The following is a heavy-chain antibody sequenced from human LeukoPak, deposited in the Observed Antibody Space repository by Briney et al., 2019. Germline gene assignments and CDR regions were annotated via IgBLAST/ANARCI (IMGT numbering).Heavy chain of an antibody. D-gene: IGHD4-17*01. CDR2: ISSSSSYI. CDR1: GFTFSSYG. V-gene: IGHV3-21*01. J-gene: IGHJ5*02. CDR3: ARVGHDYGDYGWFDP. Sequence: GGSLRLSCAASGFTFSSYGMHWVRQAPGKGLEWVSSISSSSSYIYYADSVKGRFTISRDNAKNSLYLQMNSLRAEDTAVYYCARVGHDYGDYGWFDPWGQGTLVTVSS.